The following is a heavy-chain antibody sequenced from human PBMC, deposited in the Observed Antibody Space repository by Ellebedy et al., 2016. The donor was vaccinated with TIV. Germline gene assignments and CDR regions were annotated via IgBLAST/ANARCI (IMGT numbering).Heavy chain of an antibody. CDR2: ISGSGGST. CDR1: GFTFSSYA. V-gene: IGHV3-23*01. J-gene: IGHJ4*02. D-gene: IGHD6-19*01. CDR3: AKDDEAG. Sequence: GESLKISXAASGFTFSSYAMSWVRQAPGKGLEWVSAISGSGGSTYYADSVKGRFTISRDNSKNTLYLQMNSLRAEGTAVYYCAKDDEAGWGQGTLVTVSS.